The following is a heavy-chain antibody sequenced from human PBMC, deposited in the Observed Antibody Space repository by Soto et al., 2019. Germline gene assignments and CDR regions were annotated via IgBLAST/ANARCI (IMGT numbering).Heavy chain of an antibody. Sequence: QVQLQESGPGLVKPSQTLSLTCTVSGASISSGDDYWSWIRQPPGKGLEWIGYTHYSGSVNYNPSLKSRVTISADATRSHVALILKSVTAAHTAVYYCGRHGNYDIGWFDPWGQGILVTVSS. CDR2: THYSGSV. J-gene: IGHJ5*02. V-gene: IGHV4-30-4*01. CDR1: GASISSGDDY. CDR3: GRHGNYDIGWFDP. D-gene: IGHD3-9*01.